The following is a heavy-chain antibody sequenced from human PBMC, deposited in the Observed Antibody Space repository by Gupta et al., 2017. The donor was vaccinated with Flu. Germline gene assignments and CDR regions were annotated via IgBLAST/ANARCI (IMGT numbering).Heavy chain of an antibody. CDR3: AKDWRWNNNIYGMNV. J-gene: IGHJ6*02. CDR1: GFRCSNYD. V-gene: IGHV3-30*18. CDR2: ISHDGSQN. Sequence: QDRVLESGGGWDQPGRSLRLSCAASGFRCSNYDMHWVRQAPGKGLEWLAGISHDGSQNYHTDSVKGRFSISRDNSKNTLYLQMSGLRTEDTAVYYCAKDWRWNNNIYGMNVWGQGTTVTVSS. D-gene: IGHD1-1*01.